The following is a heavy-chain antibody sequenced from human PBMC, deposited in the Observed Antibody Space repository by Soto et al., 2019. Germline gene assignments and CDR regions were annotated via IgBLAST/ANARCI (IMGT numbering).Heavy chain of an antibody. V-gene: IGHV4-39*01. CDR1: GGSIFSSPDW. D-gene: IGHD6-6*01. J-gene: IGHJ4*02. CDR3: ARLAGSSFFTY. Sequence: PSETLSLTCAVSGGSIFSSPDWWGWVRQPPGKGPEWIASIYRDGATYYNPSLNSRVTVFVDSSKNQFSLKLTSVTAADTAIYYCARLAGSSFFTYWGQGTQVTVSS. CDR2: IYRDGAT.